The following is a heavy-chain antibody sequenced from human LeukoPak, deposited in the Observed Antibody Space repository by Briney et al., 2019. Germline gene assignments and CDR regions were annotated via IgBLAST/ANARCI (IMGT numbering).Heavy chain of an antibody. Sequence: GGSLRLSCAASGFTFSDFAMSWVRQAPGKGLEWVSGMSASGSHTHSADFVKGRFTISRDNFKNTLYLQMNGLRVEDTAVYYCAKVRSGNNYYSDYWGQGTLVTVSS. CDR1: GFTFSDFA. D-gene: IGHD1/OR15-1a*01. V-gene: IGHV3-23*01. CDR2: MSASGSHT. CDR3: AKVRSGNNYYSDY. J-gene: IGHJ4*02.